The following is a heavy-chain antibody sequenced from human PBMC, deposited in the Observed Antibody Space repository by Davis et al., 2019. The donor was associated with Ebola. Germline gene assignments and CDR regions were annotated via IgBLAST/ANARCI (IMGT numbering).Heavy chain of an antibody. CDR3: ARAGVGGHPTLLQIGYYYYGMDV. CDR1: GGTFSSYA. V-gene: IGHV1-69*13. D-gene: IGHD1-26*01. CDR2: IIPIFGTA. J-gene: IGHJ6*02. Sequence: AASVKVSCKASGGTFSSYAISWVRQAPGQGLEWMGGIIPIFGTANYAQKFQGRVTITADESTSTAYMELSSLRSEDTAVYYCARAGVGGHPTLLQIGYYYYGMDVWGQGTTVTVSS.